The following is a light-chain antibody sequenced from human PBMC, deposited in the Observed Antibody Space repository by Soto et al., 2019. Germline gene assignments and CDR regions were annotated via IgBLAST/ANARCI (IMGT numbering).Light chain of an antibody. CDR2: DAS. CDR1: QSIDTY. V-gene: IGKV3-11*01. J-gene: IGKJ5*01. CDR3: QQRSRWPPIT. Sequence: EIVLTQSPATLSLSPGERATLSCRASQSIDTYLGWYHQKPGQAPRLLIYDASNRATGIPTRFSGSGSGTDFTLTISSLEPEDFAVYYCQQRSRWPPITFGQGTRLEIK.